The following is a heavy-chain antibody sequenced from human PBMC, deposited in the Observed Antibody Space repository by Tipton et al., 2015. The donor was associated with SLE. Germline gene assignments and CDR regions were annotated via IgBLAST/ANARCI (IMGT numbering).Heavy chain of an antibody. J-gene: IGHJ3*02. D-gene: IGHD3-22*01. Sequence: GSLRLSCAASGFTFSSYSMNWVRQAPGKGLEWVSSISSSSSYIYYADSVKGRFTISRDNAKNSLYLQMNSLRTEDTAVYYCARDLGGGGITMIVVSPDAFGIWGQGTMVTVSS. V-gene: IGHV3-21*01. CDR2: ISSSSSYI. CDR3: ARDLGGGGITMIVVSPDAFGI. CDR1: GFTFSSYS.